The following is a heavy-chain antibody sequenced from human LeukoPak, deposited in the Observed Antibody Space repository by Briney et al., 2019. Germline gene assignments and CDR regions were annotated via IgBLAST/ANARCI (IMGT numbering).Heavy chain of an antibody. D-gene: IGHD2-2*01. J-gene: IGHJ3*02. CDR1: GYTFTGYY. Sequence: ASVKVSCKASGYTFTGYYMHWVRQAPGQGLEWMGWITPNSGGTNYAQKFQGRVTMTRDTSISTAYMELSRLKSDDAAVYYCARDVYGSSTSCQDDAFDIWGQGTMVTVSS. CDR2: ITPNSGGT. V-gene: IGHV1-2*02. CDR3: ARDVYGSSTSCQDDAFDI.